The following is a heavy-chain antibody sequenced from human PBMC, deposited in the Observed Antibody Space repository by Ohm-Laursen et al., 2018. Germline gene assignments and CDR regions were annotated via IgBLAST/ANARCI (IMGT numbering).Heavy chain of an antibody. CDR3: AKFNADYP. CDR1: GFTVSSYA. D-gene: IGHD4-17*01. Sequence: SLRLSCTASGFTVSSYAMSWVRQAPGKGLEWVGRSRHKENNYSTVYAASVRGRFTISRDDSKNEMYLQMKSLKTGDTAVYYCAKFNADYPWGQGTLVSVSS. CDR2: SRHKENNYST. V-gene: IGHV3-72*01. J-gene: IGHJ4*02.